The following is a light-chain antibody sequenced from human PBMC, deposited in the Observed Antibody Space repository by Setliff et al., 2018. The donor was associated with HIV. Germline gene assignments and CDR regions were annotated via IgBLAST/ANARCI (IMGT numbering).Light chain of an antibody. Sequence: QSVLTQPASVSGSPGQSIIISCTGTSSDVGGYNYVSWYQQHPGKAPKLIIYEVTNRPSGVSDRFSGSKSVNTASLTTSGLQTEDEADYYCNSYTTSGTRVFGTGTKVTVL. CDR1: SSDVGGYNY. V-gene: IGLV2-14*01. J-gene: IGLJ1*01. CDR2: EVT. CDR3: NSYTTSGTRV.